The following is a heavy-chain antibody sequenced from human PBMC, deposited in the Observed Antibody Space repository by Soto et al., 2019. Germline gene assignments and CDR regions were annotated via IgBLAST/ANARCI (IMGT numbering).Heavy chain of an antibody. Sequence: PWGSLRLSCAASGFTFSSYVMHWVRQAPGKGLEWVAVIWYDGSNKYYADSVNGRFTISRNNSKNTLYLQMNSLRAEDTAVYYCARADSSSGWSDPNFDYWGQGTLVTVSS. J-gene: IGHJ4*02. V-gene: IGHV3-33*01. CDR3: ARADSSSGWSDPNFDY. CDR2: IWYDGSNK. D-gene: IGHD6-19*01. CDR1: GFTFSSYV.